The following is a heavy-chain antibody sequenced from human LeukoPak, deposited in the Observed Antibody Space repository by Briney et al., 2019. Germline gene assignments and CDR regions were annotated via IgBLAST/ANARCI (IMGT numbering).Heavy chain of an antibody. V-gene: IGHV1-69*13. CDR3: ARAGQLVDDAFDI. D-gene: IGHD1-1*01. Sequence: ASVKVSCKASGGTFSSYAIGWVRQAPGQGLEWMGGIIPIFGTANYAQKFQGRVTITADEPTSTAYMELSSLRSEDTAVYYCARAGQLVDDAFDIWGQGTMVTVSS. CDR2: IIPIFGTA. CDR1: GGTFSSYA. J-gene: IGHJ3*02.